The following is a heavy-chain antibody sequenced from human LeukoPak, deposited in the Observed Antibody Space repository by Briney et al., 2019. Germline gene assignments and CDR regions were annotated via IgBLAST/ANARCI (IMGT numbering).Heavy chain of an antibody. CDR2: IYYSGST. D-gene: IGHD3-22*01. V-gene: IGHV4-39*01. CDR1: GGSISSSSYY. J-gene: IGHJ5*02. CDR3: AKNDYYYDSSGYHNWFDP. Sequence: SETLSLTCTVSGGSISSSSYYWGWIRQPPGKGLEWIGSIYYSGSTYYNPSLKSRVTISVDTSKNQFSLKLSSVTAADTAVYYCAKNDYYYDSSGYHNWFDPWGQGTLVTVSS.